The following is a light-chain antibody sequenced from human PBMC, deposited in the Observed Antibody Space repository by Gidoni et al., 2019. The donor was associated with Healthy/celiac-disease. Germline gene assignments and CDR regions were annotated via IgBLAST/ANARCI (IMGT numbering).Light chain of an antibody. CDR3: QVWDSSTDVV. V-gene: IGLV3-9*01. CDR2: RDS. CDR1: NIGSKN. J-gene: IGLJ2*01. Sequence: SYELTRPLPLSVSLGQTARITCGGNNIGSKNVHWYQQKPGQAPVLVIYRDSNRPSGIPERFSGSNSGNTATLTISRAQAGDEADYYCQVWDSSTDVVFGGGTKLTVL.